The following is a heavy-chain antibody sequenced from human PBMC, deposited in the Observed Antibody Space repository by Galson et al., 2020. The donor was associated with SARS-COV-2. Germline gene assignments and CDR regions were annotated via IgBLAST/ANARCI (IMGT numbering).Heavy chain of an antibody. CDR1: GFTFSSYT. D-gene: IGHD6-13*01. V-gene: IGHV3-21*01. CDR2: ITTSSPYI. Sequence: GGSLRLSCVGSGFTFSSYTMNWVRQVPGKGLEWVSSITTSSPYINYADSVKGRFTISRDNAKNSLFLQMNSLRAGDTALYFCARTGTPHYYYSYYMDVWGKGTTVTVSS. CDR3: ARTGTPHYYYSYYMDV. J-gene: IGHJ6*03.